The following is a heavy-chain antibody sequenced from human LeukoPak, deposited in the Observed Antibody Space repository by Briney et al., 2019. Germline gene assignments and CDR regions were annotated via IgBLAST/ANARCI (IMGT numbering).Heavy chain of an antibody. V-gene: IGHV4-61*02. D-gene: IGHD4-23*01. J-gene: IGHJ4*02. CDR3: ARVKIMGTPYFVY. CDR2: VFTNGIT. Sequence: SETLSLTCTVSGDSISSGNYYWSWVRQPAGQGLEWFGRVFTNGITRYNPSLKSRVSVSVDTSKNQFSLKLTSATAADTAVYYCARVKIMGTPYFVYWGQGTRVTVSS. CDR1: GDSISSGNYY.